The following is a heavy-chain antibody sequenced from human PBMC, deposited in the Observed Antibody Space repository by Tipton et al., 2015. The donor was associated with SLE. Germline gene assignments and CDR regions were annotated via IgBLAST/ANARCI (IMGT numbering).Heavy chain of an antibody. CDR3: ARRGGTYFGDY. CDR2: ISSSSNTI. CDR1: GFTFSSYS. V-gene: IGHV3-48*01. D-gene: IGHD1-26*01. J-gene: IGHJ4*02. Sequence: SLRLSCAASGFTFSSYSMNWVRQAPGKGLEWVSYISSSSNTIYYADSVKGRFTISRDNAKNSLFLQMNSLRAEDTAVYSCARRGGTYFGDYWGQGILVTVSS.